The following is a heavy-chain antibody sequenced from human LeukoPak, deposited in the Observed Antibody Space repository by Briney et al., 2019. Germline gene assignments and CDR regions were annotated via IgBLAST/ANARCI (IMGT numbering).Heavy chain of an antibody. CDR3: ARGYCSSTSCPKDYHFDY. Sequence: PWGSLRLSCAASGFTFSSYWVHWVRQAPGKGLVWVSRINSDGSSTSYADSVKGRFTISRDNAKNTLYLQMNSLRAEDTAVYYCARGYCSSTSCPKDYHFDYWGQGTLVTVAS. CDR1: GFTFSSYW. V-gene: IGHV3-74*01. J-gene: IGHJ4*02. CDR2: INSDGSST. D-gene: IGHD2-2*01.